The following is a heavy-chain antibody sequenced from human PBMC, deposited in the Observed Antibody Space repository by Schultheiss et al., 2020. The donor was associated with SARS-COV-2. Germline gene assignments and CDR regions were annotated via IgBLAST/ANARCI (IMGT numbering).Heavy chain of an antibody. J-gene: IGHJ4*02. CDR1: GYTFTGYY. CDR3: ARGGYYDSSGYPFDY. D-gene: IGHD3-22*01. Sequence: ASVKVSCKASGYTFTGYYMHWVRQAPGQGLEWMGWINPNSGGTNYAQKLQGRVTMTTDTSTSTAYMELRSLRSDDTAVYYCARGGYYDSSGYPFDYWGQGTLVTVSS. CDR2: INPNSGGT. V-gene: IGHV1-2*02.